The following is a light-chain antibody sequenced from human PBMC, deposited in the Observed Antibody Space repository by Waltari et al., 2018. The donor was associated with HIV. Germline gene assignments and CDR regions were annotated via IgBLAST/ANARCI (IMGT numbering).Light chain of an antibody. CDR1: NSHIGSNT. CDR3: AAWDDSLNGVV. J-gene: IGLJ2*01. Sequence: QSVLTQPPSASGTPGPRVTISCSGSNSHIGSNTVNWYQQLPGTAPKLLIYNNKQRPSGVPDRISGSKSGTSASLAISGLQSEDEADYYCAAWDDSLNGVVFGGGTKLTVL. V-gene: IGLV1-44*01. CDR2: NNK.